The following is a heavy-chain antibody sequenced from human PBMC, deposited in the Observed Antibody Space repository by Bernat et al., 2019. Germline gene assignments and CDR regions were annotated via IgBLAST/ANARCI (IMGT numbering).Heavy chain of an antibody. CDR3: ASALSIAARPPVGSFDY. J-gene: IGHJ4*02. CDR1: GGSFSGYY. Sequence: QVQLQQWGAGLLKPSETLSLTCAVYGGSFSGYYWSWIRQPPGKGLEWIGEINHSGSTNYNPSLKSRVTILVDTSKNQFSLKLSSVTAADTAVYYCASALSIAARPPVGSFDYWGQGTLVTVSS. CDR2: INHSGST. D-gene: IGHD6-6*01. V-gene: IGHV4-34*01.